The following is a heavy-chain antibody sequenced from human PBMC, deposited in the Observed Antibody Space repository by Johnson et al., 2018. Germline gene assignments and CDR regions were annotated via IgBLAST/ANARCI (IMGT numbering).Heavy chain of an antibody. D-gene: IGHD3-10*01. CDR3: ARDTGRGGDY. CDR2: ISSSSRTI. V-gene: IGHV3-48*01. J-gene: IGHJ4*02. CDR1: GFSFSAYN. Sequence: EVRLGESGGGLVPPRGSLRLSCAASGFSFSAYNMNWVRQAPGTGLEYLSYISSSSRTIHDPEPVKGRFTISRENAKNSRYSQMSSLRVEDRAIYYCARDTGRGGDYWGQGTLVTDSS.